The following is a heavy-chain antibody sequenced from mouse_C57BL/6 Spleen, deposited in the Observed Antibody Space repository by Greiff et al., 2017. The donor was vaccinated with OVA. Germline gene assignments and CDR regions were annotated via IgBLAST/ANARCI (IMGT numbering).Heavy chain of an antibody. D-gene: IGHD1-1*01. CDR2: ISDGGSYT. V-gene: IGHV5-4*03. J-gene: IGHJ3*01. Sequence: EVKLVESGGGLVKPGGSLKLSCAASGFTFSSYAMSWVRQTPEKRLEWVATISDGGSYTYYPDNVKGRFTISRDNAKNNLYLQMSHLKSEDTAMYYCAREGNYGGSSAWFAYWGQGTLVTVSA. CDR3: AREGNYGGSSAWFAY. CDR1: GFTFSSYA.